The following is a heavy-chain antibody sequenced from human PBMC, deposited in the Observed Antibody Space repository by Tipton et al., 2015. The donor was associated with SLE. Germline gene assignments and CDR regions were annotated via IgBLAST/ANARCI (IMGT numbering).Heavy chain of an antibody. CDR1: GFTFSSYI. J-gene: IGHJ4*02. V-gene: IGHV3-21*01. CDR2: ISSSSDYI. D-gene: IGHD4-11*01. CDR3: ARELGLQYDY. Sequence: GSLRLSCAASGFTFSSYIMNWVRQAPGKGLEWVSSISSSSDYIYYADSLKGRFTIYRDNAKNSLYLRMNRLTAEDTAVYYCARELGLQYDYWGQGTLVTVSS.